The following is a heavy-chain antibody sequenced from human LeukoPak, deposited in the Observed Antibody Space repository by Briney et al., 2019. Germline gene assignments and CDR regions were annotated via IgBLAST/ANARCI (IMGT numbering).Heavy chain of an antibody. Sequence: PGGSLRLSCAASGFTFSSYGMHWVRQAPGKGLEWVAVISYDGSNKYYADSVKGRFTISRDNSKNTLYPQMNSLRAEDTAVYYCAGWYTYYYYGMDVWGQGTTVTVSS. CDR2: ISYDGSNK. V-gene: IGHV3-30*03. J-gene: IGHJ6*02. CDR3: AGWYTYYYYGMDV. D-gene: IGHD6-19*01. CDR1: GFTFSSYG.